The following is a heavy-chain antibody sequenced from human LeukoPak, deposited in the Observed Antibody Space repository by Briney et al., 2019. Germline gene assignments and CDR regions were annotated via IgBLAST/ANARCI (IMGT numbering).Heavy chain of an antibody. D-gene: IGHD2-15*01. Sequence: SETLSLTCAVSGGSFSGYYWSWIRQPPGKGLEWIGEINHSGSTNYNPSLKSRVTISVDTSKNQFSLKLSSVTAADTAVYYCARGPTLSQYCSGGSCYWASDAFDIWGQGTMVTVSS. CDR2: INHSGST. CDR1: GGSFSGYY. V-gene: IGHV4-34*01. CDR3: ARGPTLSQYCSGGSCYWASDAFDI. J-gene: IGHJ3*02.